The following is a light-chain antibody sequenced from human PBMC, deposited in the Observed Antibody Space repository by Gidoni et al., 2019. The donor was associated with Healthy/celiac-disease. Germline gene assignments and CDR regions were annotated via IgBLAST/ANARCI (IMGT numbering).Light chain of an antibody. V-gene: IGLV1-44*01. CDR1: SSNIGSNT. Sequence: QSVLTQPPSASGPPGQGVTISCSGSSSNIGSNTVNWYQQLPGTAPKLLIYSNNQRPSGVPDRFSGSKTGTSASLAISGHQSEDEADYYCAAWDDSLNGYVFGTGTKVTVL. CDR2: SNN. CDR3: AAWDDSLNGYV. J-gene: IGLJ1*01.